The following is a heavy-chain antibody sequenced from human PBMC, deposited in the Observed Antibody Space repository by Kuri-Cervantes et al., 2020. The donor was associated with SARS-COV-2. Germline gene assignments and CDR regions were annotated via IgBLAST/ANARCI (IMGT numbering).Heavy chain of an antibody. Sequence: GGSLRLSCAASGFTFSSYAMSWVRQAPGKGLEWVSVIYSGGSTYYADSVKGRFTISRDNSKNTLYLQMNSLRAEDTAVYYCARADIVVVPAAMTKGHYFDYWGQGTLVTVSS. J-gene: IGHJ4*02. CDR3: ARADIVVVPAAMTKGHYFDY. CDR2: IYSGGST. D-gene: IGHD2-2*01. CDR1: GFTFSSYA. V-gene: IGHV3-66*02.